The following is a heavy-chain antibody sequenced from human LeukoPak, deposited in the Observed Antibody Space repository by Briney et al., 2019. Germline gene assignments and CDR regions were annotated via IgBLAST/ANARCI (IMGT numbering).Heavy chain of an antibody. Sequence: GGSLRLSCAASGFTFSSYGMHWVRQAPGKGLEWVAVIWYDGSNKYYADSVKGRFTISRDNSKNTLYLQMNSLRAKDTAVYYCARDPDYYGSGPFDYWGQGTLVTVSS. CDR3: ARDPDYYGSGPFDY. V-gene: IGHV3-33*01. CDR2: IWYDGSNK. D-gene: IGHD3-10*01. J-gene: IGHJ4*02. CDR1: GFTFSSYG.